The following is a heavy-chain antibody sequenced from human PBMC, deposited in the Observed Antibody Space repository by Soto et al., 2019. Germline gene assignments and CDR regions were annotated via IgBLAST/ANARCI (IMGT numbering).Heavy chain of an antibody. CDR2: IYHSGSP. V-gene: IGHV4-4*02. CDR1: GGSISSGTW. D-gene: IGHD2-2*01. J-gene: IGHJ5*02. CDR3: ARRVPSAPNWFDP. Sequence: SETLSLTCAVSGGSISSGTWWSWVRQPPGRGLEWIGEIYHSGSPNYNPSLKSRVTMSVDKSKNLFSLRLSSVTAADSALYYCARRVPSAPNWFDPWGQGTLVTVSS.